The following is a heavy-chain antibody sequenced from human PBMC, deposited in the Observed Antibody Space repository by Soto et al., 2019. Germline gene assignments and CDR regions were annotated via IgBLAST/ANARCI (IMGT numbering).Heavy chain of an antibody. CDR1: GFVFGGFG. V-gene: IGHV3-30*03. J-gene: IGHJ4*02. CDR3: ARGGDVLDY. D-gene: IGHD3-16*01. CDR2: ASYDGTYK. Sequence: QVELVESGGGVVRPGKSLTVSCTGSGFVFGGFGMHWVRQNPGKGLEWLGMASYDGTYKYFADSVKGRFTISRDNGMNTVYLQMDNLRLADTALYYCARGGDVLDYWGRGTLVTVSS.